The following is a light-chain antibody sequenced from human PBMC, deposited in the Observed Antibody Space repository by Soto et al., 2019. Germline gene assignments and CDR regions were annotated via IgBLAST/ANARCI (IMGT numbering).Light chain of an antibody. CDR2: AAT. V-gene: IGKV1-9*01. J-gene: IGKJ5*01. Sequence: DIQMTQSPSSLSASVGDRVTITCRASQGISSYLAWYHQQPGKAPKLLIYAATTLQSGVPSRFSGSGSGTDFTLTINSLQPEDFATYYCQQLHSYPFTFGQGTRLEIK. CDR1: QGISSY. CDR3: QQLHSYPFT.